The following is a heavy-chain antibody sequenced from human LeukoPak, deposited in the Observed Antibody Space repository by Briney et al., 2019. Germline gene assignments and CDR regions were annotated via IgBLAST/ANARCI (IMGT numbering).Heavy chain of an antibody. CDR2: IYYSGST. D-gene: IGHD2-15*01. J-gene: IGHJ6*02. Sequence: PSQTLSLTCTVSGGSISSGGYYWSWIRQHPGKGLEWIGYIYYSGSTYYNPSLKSRVTISVDTSKNQFSLKLSSVTAADTAVYYCARELPTCSGGSCYPYYYGMDVWGQGTTVTVSS. V-gene: IGHV4-31*03. CDR3: ARELPTCSGGSCYPYYYGMDV. CDR1: GGSISSGGYY.